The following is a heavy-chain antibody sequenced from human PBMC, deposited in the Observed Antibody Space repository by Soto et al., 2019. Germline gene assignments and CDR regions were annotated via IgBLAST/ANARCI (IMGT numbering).Heavy chain of an antibody. J-gene: IGHJ4*02. CDR3: ARLGGSYAVPHFDY. D-gene: IGHD1-26*01. CDR2: IYYSGST. Sequence: PSETLPLTCPVTCGSINSYYWSWIRRPPGKGLEWIGYIYYSGSTNYNPSLKSRVTLSVDTSKNQFSLKLSSVTAADTAVYYCARLGGSYAVPHFDYWGQGNLVTVS. V-gene: IGHV4-59*08. CDR1: CGSINSYY.